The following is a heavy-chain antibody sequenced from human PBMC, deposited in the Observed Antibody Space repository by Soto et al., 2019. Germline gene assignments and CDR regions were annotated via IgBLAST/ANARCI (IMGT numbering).Heavy chain of an antibody. CDR3: APWFGAFDY. CDR2: ISYDGSNK. J-gene: IGHJ4*02. Sequence: GGSLRLSCVASGFTFSSYGMHWVRQAPGKGLEWVAVISYDGSNKYYADSVKGRFTISRDNSKNTLYLQMNSLRAEDTAVYYCAPWFGAFDYWGQGTLVTVSS. CDR1: GFTFSSYG. D-gene: IGHD3-10*01. V-gene: IGHV3-30*03.